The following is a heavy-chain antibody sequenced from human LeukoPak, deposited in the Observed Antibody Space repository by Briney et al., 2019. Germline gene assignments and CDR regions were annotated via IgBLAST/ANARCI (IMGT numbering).Heavy chain of an antibody. J-gene: IGHJ4*02. CDR1: GFTFSSYA. D-gene: IGHD5-24*01. Sequence: GRSLRLSCAASGFTFSSYAMHWVRQAPGKGLEWVAVISYDGSNKYYADSVKGRFTISRDNSKNTLYLQMNSLRAVDTAVYYCARDRDGYNLSWGQGTLVTVSS. CDR2: ISYDGSNK. CDR3: ARDRDGYNLS. V-gene: IGHV3-30*04.